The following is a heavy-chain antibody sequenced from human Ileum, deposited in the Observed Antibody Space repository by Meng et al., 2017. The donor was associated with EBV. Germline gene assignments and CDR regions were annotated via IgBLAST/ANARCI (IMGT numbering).Heavy chain of an antibody. Sequence: VNLQESGPGLLKPSQTLSRSCVISWVSVSSYKTAWNWIRQSPSRGLEWMKRTYRRSRWYYDYALSVKSRINISPETSKNQVSLQLNSVTDEDTGISYCATSRIAKFDLWCQGTLVIVSS. J-gene: IGHJ5*02. CDR2: TYRRSRWYY. V-gene: IGHV6-1*01. CDR1: WVSVSSYKTA. CDR3: ATSRIAKFDL.